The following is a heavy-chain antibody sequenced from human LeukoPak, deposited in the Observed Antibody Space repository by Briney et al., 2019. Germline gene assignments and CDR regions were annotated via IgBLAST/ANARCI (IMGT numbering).Heavy chain of an antibody. CDR2: IYYSGST. D-gene: IGHD2-2*02. J-gene: IGHJ5*02. Sequence: SETLCLTCTVSGGSISSSSYYWGWIRQPPGKGLEWIGSIYYSGSTYYNPSLKSRVTRSVDTSKNQFSLKLSSVTAADTAVYYCAPLGQLLYTPPKGWFDPWGQGTLVTVSS. CDR3: APLGQLLYTPPKGWFDP. V-gene: IGHV4-39*01. CDR1: GGSISSSSYY.